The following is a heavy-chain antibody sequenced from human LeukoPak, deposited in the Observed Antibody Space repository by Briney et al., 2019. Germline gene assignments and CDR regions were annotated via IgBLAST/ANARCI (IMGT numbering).Heavy chain of an antibody. Sequence: PGGSLRLSCVAYGFTSGKYWMSWVRQAPGKGLEWVANIKLDGSEKNYVDSVKGRFTISRDNTKNSLYLQMNSLRAEDTAVFYCARDQYDTWSRRGNFDSWGQGTLVIVSS. CDR2: IKLDGSEK. V-gene: IGHV3-7*03. CDR1: GFTSGKYW. J-gene: IGHJ4*02. D-gene: IGHD3-3*01. CDR3: ARDQYDTWSRRGNFDS.